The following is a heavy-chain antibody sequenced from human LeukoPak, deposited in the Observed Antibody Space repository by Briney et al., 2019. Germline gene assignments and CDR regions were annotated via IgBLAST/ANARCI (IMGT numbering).Heavy chain of an antibody. CDR1: GYTLTELS. CDR2: FDPEDGET. J-gene: IGHJ5*02. V-gene: IGHV1-24*01. D-gene: IGHD6-13*01. Sequence: ASVKVSCKVSGYTLTELSMHWVRQAPGKGLEWMGGFDPEDGETIYAQKFQGRVTMTEDTSTDTAYMELSSLRSEDTAVYYCATRAAAGTHRHSRRTWATYNWFDPWGQGTLVTVSS. CDR3: ATRAAAGTHRHSRRTWATYNWFDP.